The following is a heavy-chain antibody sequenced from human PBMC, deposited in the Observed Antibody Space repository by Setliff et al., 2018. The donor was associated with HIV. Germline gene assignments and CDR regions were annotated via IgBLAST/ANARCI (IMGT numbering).Heavy chain of an antibody. CDR1: GVSISNYY. CDR3: AREKRQIWSTDYYYHYGLDV. V-gene: IGHV4-59*01. CDR2: MYYSGNT. D-gene: IGHD5-18*01. J-gene: IGHJ6*02. Sequence: SETLSLTCTVSGVSISNYYWSWIRQPPGKGLEWIGYMYYSGNTNYNPSLKSRVTMSLDTPRNEFYLTLTSVTAADTAVYYCAREKRQIWSTDYYYHYGLDVWGQGITVTVSS.